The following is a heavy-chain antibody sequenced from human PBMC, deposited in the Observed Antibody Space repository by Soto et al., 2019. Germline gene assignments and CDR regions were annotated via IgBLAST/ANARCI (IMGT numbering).Heavy chain of an antibody. Sequence: QVQLQESGPGLVKPSQTLSLTCTVSGGSISSGNYYWSWIRQPPGKGLEWIGFISYGGSTYYSASLKSRFTRSVDRSKNQFSLNLSFVTAADTAVYYCATMGTPATGLYYIDYWGQGTLVTVSS. CDR2: ISYGGST. J-gene: IGHJ4*02. D-gene: IGHD1-7*01. V-gene: IGHV4-30-4*01. CDR3: ATMGTPATGLYYIDY. CDR1: GGSISSGNYY.